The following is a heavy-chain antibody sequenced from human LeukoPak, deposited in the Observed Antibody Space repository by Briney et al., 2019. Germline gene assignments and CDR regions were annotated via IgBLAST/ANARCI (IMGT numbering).Heavy chain of an antibody. J-gene: IGHJ4*02. V-gene: IGHV3-23*01. D-gene: IGHD3-16*02. CDR2: ITDGGGST. CDR1: GFTFSSYA. Sequence: GGSLRLSCTASGFTFSSYAMSWVRQAPGKGLEGVSAITDGGGSTSYADSVRGRFTISRDNSKNTLYLQMNSLRAEDTAVYYCAKDTSARRGSLNGWGQGTLVTVSS. CDR3: AKDTSARRGSLNG.